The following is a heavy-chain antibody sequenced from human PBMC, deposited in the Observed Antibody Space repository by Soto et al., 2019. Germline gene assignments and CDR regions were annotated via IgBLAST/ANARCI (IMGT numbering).Heavy chain of an antibody. CDR1: GGSISSSSYY. Sequence: QLQLQESGPGLVKPSETLSLTCTVSGGSISSSSYYWGWIRQPPGKGLEWIGSIYYSGSTYYNPSLKSRVTISVDPSKNQFSLKLSSVTAADTAVYYCATFLTGYSFVYWGQGTLVTVSS. V-gene: IGHV4-39*01. CDR2: IYYSGST. CDR3: ATFLTGYSFVY. J-gene: IGHJ4*02. D-gene: IGHD3-9*01.